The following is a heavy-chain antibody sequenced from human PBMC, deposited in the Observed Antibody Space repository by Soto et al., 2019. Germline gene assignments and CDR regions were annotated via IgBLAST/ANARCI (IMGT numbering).Heavy chain of an antibody. J-gene: IGHJ3*02. V-gene: IGHV1-69*06. CDR3: ARGVYGSGNYYTGPSAFDI. D-gene: IGHD3-10*01. CDR2: TIPIFNTA. CDR1: GGTLSDHG. Sequence: QVQLEQSGAEVKKPGSSVQISCKASGGTLSDHGVSWLRQAPGQGLEWVGGTIPIFNTATYAPQFQGSVTIAADKSTNIAYMELGSLRSEDTAFYFCARGVYGSGNYYTGPSAFDIWGQVTVVIVSP.